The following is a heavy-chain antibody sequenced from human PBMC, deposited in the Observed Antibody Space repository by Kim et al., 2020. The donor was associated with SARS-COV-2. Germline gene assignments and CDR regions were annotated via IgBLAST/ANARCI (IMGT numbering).Heavy chain of an antibody. V-gene: IGHV1-2*02. J-gene: IGHJ3*02. CDR3: AGEPYSSGLGEGAFDI. Sequence: KFKGRVTMTRDTSISTAYMELSRLRSDDTAVYYCAGEPYSSGLGEGAFDIWGQGTMVTVSS. D-gene: IGHD6-19*01.